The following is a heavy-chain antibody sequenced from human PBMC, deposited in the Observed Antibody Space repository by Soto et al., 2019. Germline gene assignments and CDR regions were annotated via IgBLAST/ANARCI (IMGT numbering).Heavy chain of an antibody. CDR3: AKADYGDYGFDY. Sequence: EVQLSESGGGLVQPGGSLRLSCAASGITFSSYAMSWVRQAPGKGLEWVSGISDSGGSTYYADSVKGRFTISRDNSKNTLYLQMNSLRAEDTAVYYCAKADYGDYGFDYWGQGTLVTVSS. CDR1: GITFSSYA. J-gene: IGHJ4*02. D-gene: IGHD4-17*01. V-gene: IGHV3-23*01. CDR2: ISDSGGST.